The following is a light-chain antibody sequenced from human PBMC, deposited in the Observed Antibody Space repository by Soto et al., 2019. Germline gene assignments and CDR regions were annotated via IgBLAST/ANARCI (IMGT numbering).Light chain of an antibody. CDR3: SSYTSSSTRV. CDR2: DVS. V-gene: IGLV2-14*01. J-gene: IGLJ2*01. CDR1: SSDVGGYNY. Sequence: QSALTQPASVSGSPGQSITISCTGTSSDVGGYNYVSWYQQHPGKAPKLMIYDVSNRPSGVSNRFSGSKSGNTASLTISGRQAEDEAEYYCSSYTSSSTRVFGGGTKLTLL.